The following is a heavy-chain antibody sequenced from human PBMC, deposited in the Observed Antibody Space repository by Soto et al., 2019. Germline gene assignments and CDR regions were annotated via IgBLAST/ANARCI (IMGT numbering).Heavy chain of an antibody. CDR1: GGSISSSNYY. Sequence: QLQLQESGPGLVKPSETLSLTCTVSGGSISSSNYYWGWIRQPPGKGLEWIGSIYYSASTSYNSSLKSRVTISVDTSKNQFSLRLSSVTAADTAVYYCASPTLGAFDIWGQGTMVTVSS. CDR3: ASPTLGAFDI. J-gene: IGHJ3*02. CDR2: IYYSAST. V-gene: IGHV4-39*01. D-gene: IGHD3-16*01.